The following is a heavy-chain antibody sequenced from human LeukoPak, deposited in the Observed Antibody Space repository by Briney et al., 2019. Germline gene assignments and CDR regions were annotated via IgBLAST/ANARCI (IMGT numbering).Heavy chain of an antibody. CDR3: ARGGYCSSTSCSDAFDI. J-gene: IGHJ3*02. Sequence: SETVSLTCNVSGYFISNGYYWGWIRQPPGKGLEWIGTIYQSGNAYYNPSLKSRVTISLDTSKNQFSLKLSSVTAADTAVYYCARGGYCSSTSCSDAFDIWGQGTMVTVSS. CDR1: GYFISNGYY. V-gene: IGHV4-38-2*02. D-gene: IGHD2-2*01. CDR2: IYQSGNA.